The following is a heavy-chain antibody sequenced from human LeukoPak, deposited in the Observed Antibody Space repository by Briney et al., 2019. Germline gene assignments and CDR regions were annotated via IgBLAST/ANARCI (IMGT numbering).Heavy chain of an antibody. V-gene: IGHV4-39*01. CDR3: ARGARLRWFDP. Sequence: PSETLSLTCTVSGDSISSGSYYWGWIRQPPGKGLEWIGSIYYSGNTYYNSSLKSRVTISVDMSKSQLSLKLNSVTAADTAVYYCARGARLRWFDPWGQGTLVTVSS. CDR2: IYYSGNT. CDR1: GDSISSGSYY. D-gene: IGHD6-6*01. J-gene: IGHJ5*02.